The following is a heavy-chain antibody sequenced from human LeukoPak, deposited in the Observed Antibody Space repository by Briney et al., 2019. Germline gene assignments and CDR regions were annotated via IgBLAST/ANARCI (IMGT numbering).Heavy chain of an antibody. Sequence: ASVKVSCKASGYTFTGYYIHWVRQAPGQGLEWVGWINPNSGGTNYTQKFQGRVTMTRDTSISTAYMELSRLRSDDTAVYYCARVGGDYYGSGSTLFDYWGQGTLVTVSS. J-gene: IGHJ4*02. V-gene: IGHV1-2*02. CDR2: INPNSGGT. CDR3: ARVGGDYYGSGSTLFDY. D-gene: IGHD3-10*01. CDR1: GYTFTGYY.